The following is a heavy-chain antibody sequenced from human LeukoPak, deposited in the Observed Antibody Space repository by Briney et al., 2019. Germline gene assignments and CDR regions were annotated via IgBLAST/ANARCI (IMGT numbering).Heavy chain of an antibody. D-gene: IGHD3-22*01. V-gene: IGHV4-59*12. CDR1: GFSFSSYY. CDR3: ARDPLRPYYYDSSGYYN. CDR2: IFYSGNN. Sequence: SETLSLTCTVSGFSFSSYYLSWIRQPPGKGLEWIGYIFYSGNNNYNPSLKGRVTILFDTFKNQLSLRLSSVTAADTAVYYCARDPLRPYYYDSSGYYNWGQGTLVTVSS. J-gene: IGHJ4*02.